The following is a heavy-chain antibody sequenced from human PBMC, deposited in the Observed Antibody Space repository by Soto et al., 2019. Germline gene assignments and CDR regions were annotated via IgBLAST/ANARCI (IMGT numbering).Heavy chain of an antibody. Sequence: EVQLVESGGGLVQPGGSLRLSCAASGFTLSSYWMSWVRQAPGKGLEWVANIKQDGSEKYYVDSVKGRFTISRDTAKSSLYLQLNSLRAEDTAVYYCAGEYGSSYSPRYYGMDVWGQGTTVTVSS. V-gene: IGHV3-7*05. CDR1: GFTLSSYW. J-gene: IGHJ6*02. CDR2: IKQDGSEK. CDR3: AGEYGSSYSPRYYGMDV. D-gene: IGHD6-13*01.